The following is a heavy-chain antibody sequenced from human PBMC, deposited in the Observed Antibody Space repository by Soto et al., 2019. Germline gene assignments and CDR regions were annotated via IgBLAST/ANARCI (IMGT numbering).Heavy chain of an antibody. J-gene: IGHJ5*02. CDR2: INADGGRT. CDR3: ARAMAAADKWVGRCWFDP. CDR1: GYAFTMFY. D-gene: IGHD6-25*01. Sequence: VQLVQSGAEVREPGASVMLSCKTSGYAFTMFYMSWARQAPGQGLEWMGTINADGGRTTYAQNFQGRLTMTSDACTGTIYMELRSLKSDDTAVYYGARAMAAADKWVGRCWFDPWVEGALVTFSS. V-gene: IGHV1-46*01.